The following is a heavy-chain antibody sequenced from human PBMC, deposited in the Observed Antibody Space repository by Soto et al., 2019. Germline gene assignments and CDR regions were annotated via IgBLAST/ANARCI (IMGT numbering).Heavy chain of an antibody. CDR3: ARVRYCSSTTCFYFDY. CDR2: IYYSGST. Sequence: QLQLQESGPGLVKPSETLSLTCTVSGGSISSSSYYWGWIRQPPGKGLEWIGSIYYSGSTYYNPSLKSRVTISVDTSNNQFSQKLSSVTAADTAVYYCARVRYCSSTTCFYFDYWGQGTLVTVSS. CDR1: GGSISSSSYY. D-gene: IGHD2-2*01. V-gene: IGHV4-39*01. J-gene: IGHJ4*02.